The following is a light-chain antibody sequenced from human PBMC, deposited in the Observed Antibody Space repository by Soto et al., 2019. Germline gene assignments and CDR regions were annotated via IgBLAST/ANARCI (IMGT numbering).Light chain of an antibody. CDR3: QQLNSYLT. Sequence: IQLTQSPSSLSASVGDRVTITCRASKGISSYLAWYQQKPGKAPKLLIYAASTLQSGVPSRFSGSASGTDFTLTISSLQPEDFATYYCQQLNSYLTFGQGTKVEIK. CDR1: KGISSY. CDR2: AAS. J-gene: IGKJ1*01. V-gene: IGKV1-9*01.